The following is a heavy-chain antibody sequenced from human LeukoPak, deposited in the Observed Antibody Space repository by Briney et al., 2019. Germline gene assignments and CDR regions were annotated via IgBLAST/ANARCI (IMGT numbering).Heavy chain of an antibody. CDR1: GGTFSSYA. CDR2: IIPIFGTA. D-gene: IGHD3-22*01. J-gene: IGHJ6*03. Sequence: SVKVSCKASGGTFSSYAISWVRQAPGQGLEWMGGIIPIFGTANYAQKFQGRVTITTDESTSTAYMELSSLRSEDTAVYYCARQMYYDARAPPLLHYYYMDVWGKGNTVTVSS. V-gene: IGHV1-69*05. CDR3: ARQMYYDARAPPLLHYYYMDV.